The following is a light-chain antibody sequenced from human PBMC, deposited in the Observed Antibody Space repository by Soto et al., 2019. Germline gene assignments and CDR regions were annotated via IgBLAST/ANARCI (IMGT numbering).Light chain of an antibody. CDR1: QSISNW. CDR3: QQSETYPLT. V-gene: IGKV1-5*03. J-gene: IGKJ5*01. Sequence: DIQMTQSPSTLTASVGDRVTITCRASQSISNWLAWYQQKPGKAPKLLIYKTSNLDSGVPSRFSGSGSGTEFTLTISSLQPGDFATYYCQQSETYPLTFGQGTRLEIK. CDR2: KTS.